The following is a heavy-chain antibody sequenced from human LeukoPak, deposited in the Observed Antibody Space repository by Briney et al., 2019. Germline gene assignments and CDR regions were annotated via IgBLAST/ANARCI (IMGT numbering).Heavy chain of an antibody. Sequence: GGSLRLSCVASGFTFSSYAMSWVRQAPGKGLEWVSAISGSGGSTYYADSVKGRFTISRDSSKNTLYLQMNSLRAEDTAVYYCAKGFAYQLPHSTFDYWGQGTLVTVSS. CDR2: ISGSGGST. CDR1: GFTFSSYA. CDR3: AKGFAYQLPHSTFDY. V-gene: IGHV3-23*01. J-gene: IGHJ4*02. D-gene: IGHD2-2*01.